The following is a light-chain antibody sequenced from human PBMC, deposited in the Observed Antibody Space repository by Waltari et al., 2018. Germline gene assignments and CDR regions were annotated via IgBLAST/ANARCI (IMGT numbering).Light chain of an antibody. CDR3: SSYTSNISWV. CDR1: TSAIGGLNY. J-gene: IGLJ3*02. V-gene: IGLV2-14*03. CDR2: DVT. Sequence: QSALAQPASVSGIPGQSISISCTGPTSAIGGLNYVSWNQKHSGKPPKVILYDVTYRPSGISNRFSGSKSGNTASLTIYGLQAEDEAYYYCSSYTSNISWVFGGGTKLTVL.